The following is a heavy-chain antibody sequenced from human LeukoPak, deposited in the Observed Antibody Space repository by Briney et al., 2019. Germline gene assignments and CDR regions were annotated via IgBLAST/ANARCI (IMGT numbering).Heavy chain of an antibody. CDR1: EFTFSRYA. CDR3: AKWDGSGKGVAQHFQD. CDR2: ISGSGDST. J-gene: IGHJ1*01. D-gene: IGHD3-10*01. Sequence: PRGSLRLSCAASEFTFSRYAMTWVRQAPGKGLEWVSAISGSGDSTYNADSVKGRFTISRDNSKNTLYLQMNSLRAEDTAVYYCAKWDGSGKGVAQHFQDWGQGTLVTVSS. V-gene: IGHV3-23*01.